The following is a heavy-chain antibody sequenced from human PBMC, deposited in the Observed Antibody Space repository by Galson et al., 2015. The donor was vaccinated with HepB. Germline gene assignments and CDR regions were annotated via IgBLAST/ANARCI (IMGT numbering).Heavy chain of an antibody. J-gene: IGHJ6*02. CDR1: GGTFSSYA. CDR2: IIPIFGTA. D-gene: IGHD3-16*01. V-gene: IGHV1-69*13. Sequence: SVKVSCKASGGTFSSYAISWVRQAPGQGLEWMGGIIPIFGTANYAQKFQGRVTITADESTSTAYMELSSLRSEDTAVYYCAIPTPRVSYYYYGMDVWGQGTTVTVSS. CDR3: AIPTPRVSYYYYGMDV.